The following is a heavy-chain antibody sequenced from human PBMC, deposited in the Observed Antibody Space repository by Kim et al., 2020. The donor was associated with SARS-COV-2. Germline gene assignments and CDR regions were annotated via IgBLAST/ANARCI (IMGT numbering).Heavy chain of an antibody. CDR3: ARGRPGLLYYDILTGPGGMDV. D-gene: IGHD3-9*01. Sequence: SETLSLTCAVYGGSFSGYCWSWIRQPPGKGLEWIGEINHSGSTNYNPSLKSRVTISVDTSKNQFSLKLSSVTAADTAVYYCARGRPGLLYYDILTGPGGMDVWGQGTTVTVSS. CDR1: GGSFSGYC. CDR2: INHSGST. J-gene: IGHJ6*02. V-gene: IGHV4-34*01.